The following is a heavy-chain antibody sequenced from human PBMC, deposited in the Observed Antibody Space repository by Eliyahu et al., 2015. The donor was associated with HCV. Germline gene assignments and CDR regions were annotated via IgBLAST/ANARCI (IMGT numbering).Heavy chain of an antibody. CDR3: AKDGAWAYGNNEYIEY. CDR1: GFTFXXSG. CDR2: ISSDGGKT. V-gene: IGHV3-30*18. Sequence: QVQLVGSGGGVVQPEXSLRLSCAASGFTFXXSGMHWVRRAPGKGLEWVALISSDGGKTYYSDSGKGRFTISRDNSKNTLYLQMSSLKAEDTAMYYCAKDGAWAYGNNEYIEYWGQGTQVTVSS. J-gene: IGHJ4*02. D-gene: IGHD4-11*01.